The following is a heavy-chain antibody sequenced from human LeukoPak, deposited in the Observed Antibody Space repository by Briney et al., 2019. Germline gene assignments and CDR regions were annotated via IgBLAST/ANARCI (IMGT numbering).Heavy chain of an antibody. CDR3: ARDGPNQWIQLWTGVYYYYGMDA. CDR1: GFTFSSYW. J-gene: IGHJ6*02. CDR2: IKQDGSEK. Sequence: GGSLRLSCAASGFTFSSYWMSWVRQAPGKGLEWVANIKQDGSEKYYVDSVKGRFTIARDNAKNSLYLQMNSLRAEDTAVYYCARDGPNQWIQLWTGVYYYYGMDAWGQGTTVTVSS. V-gene: IGHV3-7*01. D-gene: IGHD5-18*01.